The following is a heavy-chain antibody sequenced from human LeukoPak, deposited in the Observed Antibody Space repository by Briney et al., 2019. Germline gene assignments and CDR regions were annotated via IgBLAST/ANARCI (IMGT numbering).Heavy chain of an antibody. CDR2: ISYDGNKK. Sequence: GGSLRLSCAASGFTFNSYAKHWVRQAPGKGLEWVAVISYDGNKKYYADSVKGRFTISRDTSKNKVFVQMNSLSAEDTAVYYCARDDGYYDSIGALDYWGQGTLVTVSS. J-gene: IGHJ4*02. D-gene: IGHD3-22*01. CDR3: ARDDGYYDSIGALDY. V-gene: IGHV3-30-3*01. CDR1: GFTFNSYA.